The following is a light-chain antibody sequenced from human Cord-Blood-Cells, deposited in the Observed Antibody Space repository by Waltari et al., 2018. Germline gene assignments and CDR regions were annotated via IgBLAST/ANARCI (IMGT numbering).Light chain of an antibody. CDR2: DVS. V-gene: IGLV2-14*01. Sequence: QSALTQPASVSGSPGQSITISFTGTSSDVGGYNYVSWYQQHPGKAPKLMIYDVSKRTSGVSNRFSGSKSGNPASLTISGLQAEDEADYYCSSYTSSSRVFGGGTKLTVL. CDR1: SSDVGGYNY. CDR3: SSYTSSSRV. J-gene: IGLJ3*02.